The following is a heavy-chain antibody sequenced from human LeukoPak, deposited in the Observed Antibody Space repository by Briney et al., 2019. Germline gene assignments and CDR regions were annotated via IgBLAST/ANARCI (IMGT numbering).Heavy chain of an antibody. J-gene: IGHJ4*02. CDR3: AWSDNAAHDC. D-gene: IGHD2-2*01. Sequence: GGSLRLSCAASGFTFISYSMNWVRQAPGKGLEWVANIKHDGSEKNYLDSVKGRFTISRDNAKNSLYLQMNSLRVEDTAVYYCAWSDNAAHDCWGQGTLVTVSS. CDR1: GFTFISYS. V-gene: IGHV3-7*01. CDR2: IKHDGSEK.